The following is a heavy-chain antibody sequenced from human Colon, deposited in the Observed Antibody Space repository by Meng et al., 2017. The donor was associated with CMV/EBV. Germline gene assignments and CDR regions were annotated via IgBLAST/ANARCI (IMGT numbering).Heavy chain of an antibody. D-gene: IGHD3-22*01. CDR2: ISSSGSGRTI. J-gene: IGHJ4*02. CDR1: GFTFDNYA. CDR3: ARENYHVNNGYYGGVDY. Sequence: GGSLRLSCVVSGFTFDNYAMSWVRQAPGKGLEWVSYISSSGSGRTIYYADSVKGRFTTSRDNAKNSLYLQMNSLRAEDTAMYYCARENYHVNNGYYGGVDYWGQGTLVTVSS. V-gene: IGHV3-11*01.